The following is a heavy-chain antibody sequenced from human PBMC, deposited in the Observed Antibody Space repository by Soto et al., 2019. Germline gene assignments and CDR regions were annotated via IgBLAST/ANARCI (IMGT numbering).Heavy chain of an antibody. D-gene: IGHD6-13*01. Sequence: SETLSLTCAVYGGSFSGYYWSWIRQPPGKGLEWIGEINHSGSTNYNPSLKGRVTISVDTSKNQFSLKLGSVTAVDTAVYYCARASSSWYYWFDPWGQGTLVTVSS. CDR3: ARASSSWYYWFDP. CDR1: GGSFSGYY. V-gene: IGHV4-34*01. CDR2: INHSGST. J-gene: IGHJ5*02.